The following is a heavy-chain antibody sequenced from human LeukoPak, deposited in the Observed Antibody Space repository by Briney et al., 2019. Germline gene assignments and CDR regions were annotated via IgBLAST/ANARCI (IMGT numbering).Heavy chain of an antibody. Sequence: GGSLRLSCAASGFTFSSYAMHWVRQAPGKGLEWVAVISYDGSNKYYADSVKGRFTISRDNSKNTLYMQMNSLRAEDTAVYYCVKDGDDSHYYHGVFDFWGQGTLVTVSS. CDR2: ISYDGSNK. V-gene: IGHV3-30-3*01. J-gene: IGHJ4*02. CDR1: GFTFSSYA. D-gene: IGHD3-22*01. CDR3: VKDGDDSHYYHGVFDF.